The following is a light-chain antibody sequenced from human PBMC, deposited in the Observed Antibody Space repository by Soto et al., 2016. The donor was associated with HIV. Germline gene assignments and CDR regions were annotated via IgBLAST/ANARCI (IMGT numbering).Light chain of an antibody. CDR1: QGIGRF. V-gene: IGKV1-39*01. Sequence: DIQMTQSPSSLSASVGDRVTITCRASQGIGRFLNWYQQIAGKAPNLLIYDASTLQSGVPSRFSGSGSGTDFTLIISSLQPEDFAIYYCQQSFIIPPTFGGGTKVEIK. J-gene: IGKJ4*01. CDR3: QQSFIIPPT. CDR2: DAS.